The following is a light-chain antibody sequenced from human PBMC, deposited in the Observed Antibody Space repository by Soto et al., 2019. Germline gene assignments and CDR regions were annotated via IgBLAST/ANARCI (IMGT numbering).Light chain of an antibody. CDR3: SSYAGSNKV. CDR2: EVS. V-gene: IGLV2-8*01. J-gene: IGLJ2*01. Sequence: QSVLTQPPSASGSPGQSVTISCPGTSSDVGGYNYVSWYQQHPGKAPKLMIYEVSKRPSGVPDRFSGSKSGNTASLTVSGLQAEDEADYYCSSYAGSNKVFGGGTQLTVL. CDR1: SSDVGGYNY.